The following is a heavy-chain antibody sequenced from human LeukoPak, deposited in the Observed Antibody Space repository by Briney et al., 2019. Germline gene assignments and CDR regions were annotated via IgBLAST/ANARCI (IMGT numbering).Heavy chain of an antibody. CDR2: MFTSGTT. CDR3: ARDAGYSSPSWFDP. Sequence: KSSETLSLTCTVSGGSISSFHWSWIRQPAGKGLEWIGRMFTSGTTNYNPSLKSRVTMSVDTSNNQFSLKLSSVTAADTAVYYCARDAGYSSPSWFDPWGQGTLVTVSS. V-gene: IGHV4-4*07. D-gene: IGHD6-6*01. J-gene: IGHJ5*02. CDR1: GGSISSFH.